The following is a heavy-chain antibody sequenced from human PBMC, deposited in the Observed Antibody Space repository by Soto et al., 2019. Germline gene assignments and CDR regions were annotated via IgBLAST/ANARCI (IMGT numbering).Heavy chain of an antibody. CDR3: ARAAGRGWYNWFDT. CDR1: GDTFSSYG. CDR2: IIPKFGTT. V-gene: IGHV1-69*01. Sequence: QVQLVQSGAEVKKPGSSVKVSCKASGDTFSSYGISWVRQAPGQGLEFMGGIIPKFGTTNYAQKFRGRVTITAEEATSTAYREVSSLGSEDTAVYYCARAAGRGWYNWFDTWGQGTLLTVSS. J-gene: IGHJ5*02. D-gene: IGHD6-19*01.